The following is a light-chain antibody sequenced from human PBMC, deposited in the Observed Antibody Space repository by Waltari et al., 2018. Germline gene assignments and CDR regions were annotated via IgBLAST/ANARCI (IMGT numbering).Light chain of an antibody. J-gene: IGKJ3*01. Sequence: DIVMTQSPDSLAVSLGERATINCKSSQSVLYDSNNKNYLGWYQRKPGQPPKLLISWASTRESGVHDRFSGSGSGTDFTLTISSLQAEDVVVYYCQQCYGLPLTFGPGTRVDIK. CDR3: QQCYGLPLT. CDR1: QSVLYDSNNKNY. CDR2: WAS. V-gene: IGKV4-1*01.